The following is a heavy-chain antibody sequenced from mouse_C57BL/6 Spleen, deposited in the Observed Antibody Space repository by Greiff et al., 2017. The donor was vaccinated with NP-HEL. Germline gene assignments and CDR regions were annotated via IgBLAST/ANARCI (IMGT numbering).Heavy chain of an antibody. D-gene: IGHD2-4*01. J-gene: IGHJ3*01. Sequence: QVQLQQSGPGLVQPSQSLSITCTVSGFSLTSYGVHWVRQSPGKGLEWLGVIWSGGSTDYNAAFISRLSISKDNSKSQVFFKMNSLQADDTAIYYCARNGNDYDDWFAYWGQGTLVTVSA. CDR3: ARNGNDYDDWFAY. CDR1: GFSLTSYG. V-gene: IGHV2-2*01. CDR2: IWSGGST.